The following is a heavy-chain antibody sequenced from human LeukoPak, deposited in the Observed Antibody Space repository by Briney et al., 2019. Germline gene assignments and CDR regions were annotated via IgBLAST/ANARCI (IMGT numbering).Heavy chain of an antibody. D-gene: IGHD1-26*01. CDR3: ARGSKAGIVGANTDY. J-gene: IGHJ4*02. CDR1: GFTFSSYG. CDR2: IRYDGSNK. V-gene: IGHV3-30*02. Sequence: GGSLRLSCAASGFTFSSYGMHWVRQAPGKGLEWVAFIRYDGSNKYYADSVKGRFTISRDNSKNTLYLQMNSLRAEDTAVYYCARGSKAGIVGANTDYWGQGTLVTVSS.